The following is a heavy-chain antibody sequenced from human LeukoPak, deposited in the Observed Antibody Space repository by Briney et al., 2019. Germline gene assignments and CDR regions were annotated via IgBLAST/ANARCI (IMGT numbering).Heavy chain of an antibody. CDR1: GGSISSYY. V-gene: IGHV4-39*01. CDR2: IYYSGST. Sequence: SETLSLTCTVSGGSISSYYWGWIRQPPGKGLEWIGSIYYSGSTYYNPSLKSRVTISVDTSKNQFSLKLSSVTAADTAVYYCAGLRIAAHRNYYYYMDVWGKGTTVTVSS. J-gene: IGHJ6*03. D-gene: IGHD6-13*01. CDR3: AGLRIAAHRNYYYYMDV.